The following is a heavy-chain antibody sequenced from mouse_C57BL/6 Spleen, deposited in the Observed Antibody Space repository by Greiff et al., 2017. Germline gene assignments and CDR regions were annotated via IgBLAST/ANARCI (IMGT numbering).Heavy chain of an antibody. D-gene: IGHD1-1*01. CDR2: ISSGGDYI. CDR3: TRDQDYGYAMDY. V-gene: IGHV5-9-1*02. J-gene: IGHJ4*01. Sequence: EVHLVESGEGLVKPGGSLKLSCAASGFPFSSYAMSWVRQTPEKRLEWVAYISSGGDYIYYADTVKGRFTISRDNARNTLYLQMSSLKSEDTAMYYCTRDQDYGYAMDYWGQGTSVTVSS. CDR1: GFPFSSYA.